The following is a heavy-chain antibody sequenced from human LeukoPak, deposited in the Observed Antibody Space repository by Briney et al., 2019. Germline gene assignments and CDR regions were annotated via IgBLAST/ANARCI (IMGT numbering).Heavy chain of an antibody. J-gene: IGHJ5*02. CDR3: ARGIVVVPASNWFDP. CDR2: IYHSGST. Sequence: PSETLSLTGAVSGGSISSSSWWSWVRQPPGKGLEWIGEIYHSGSTNYNPSLKSRVTISVDKSKNQFSLKLSSVTAADTAVYYCARGIVVVPASNWFDPWGQGTLVTVSS. V-gene: IGHV4-4*02. D-gene: IGHD2-2*01. CDR1: GGSISSSSW.